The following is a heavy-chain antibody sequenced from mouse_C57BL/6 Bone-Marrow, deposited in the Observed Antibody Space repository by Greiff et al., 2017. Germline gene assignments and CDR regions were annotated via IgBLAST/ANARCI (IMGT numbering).Heavy chain of an antibody. CDR2: ISSGSSTI. CDR1: GFTFSDYG. CDR3: ARWLLRWYFDV. J-gene: IGHJ1*03. V-gene: IGHV5-17*01. D-gene: IGHD2-3*01. Sequence: EVHLVESGGGLVKPGGSLKLSCAASGFTFSDYGMNWVRQAPEKGLEWVAYISSGSSTIYYADTVKGRFTISRENAKNTLFLQLTCLRSEDTAMYYCARWLLRWYFDVWGTGTTVTVSS.